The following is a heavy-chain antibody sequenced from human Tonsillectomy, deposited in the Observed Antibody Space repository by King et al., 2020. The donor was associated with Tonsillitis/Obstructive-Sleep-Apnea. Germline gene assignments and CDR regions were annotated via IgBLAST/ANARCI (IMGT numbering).Heavy chain of an antibody. CDR1: GFTFSSYA. D-gene: IGHD2-21*01. Sequence: VQLVESGGGVVQPGRSLRLSCAASGFTFSSYAMHWVRQAPGKGLEWVAVISYDGSNKYYADSVKGRFTISRDNSKNTLYLQMNSLRAEDTAVYYCARYLASYGAVDIWGQGTMVTVSS. V-gene: IGHV3-30*01. CDR3: ARYLASYGAVDI. J-gene: IGHJ3*02. CDR2: ISYDGSNK.